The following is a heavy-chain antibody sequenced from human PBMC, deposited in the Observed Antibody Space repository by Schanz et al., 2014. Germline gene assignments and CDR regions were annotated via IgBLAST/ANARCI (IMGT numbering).Heavy chain of an antibody. J-gene: IGHJ5*02. CDR1: GYTFTGYY. CDR2: INPLSGAT. CDR3: ARRGPNCSNNACYHGWFDP. V-gene: IGHV1-2*02. Sequence: QVLLVQSGAEVKQPGASVKVSCKASGYTFTGYYIHWVRQAPGQGFEWMGWINPLSGATDYAPTFQGRVSMTRDMSISTAYMEVTRLVSSDTAVYYCARRGPNCSNNACYHGWFDPWGQGTLVTVSS. D-gene: IGHD4-4*01.